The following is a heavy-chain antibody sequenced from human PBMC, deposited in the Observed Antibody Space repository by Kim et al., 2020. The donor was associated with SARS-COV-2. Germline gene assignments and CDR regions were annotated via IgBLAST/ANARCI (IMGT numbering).Heavy chain of an antibody. J-gene: IGHJ5*02. D-gene: IGHD1-26*01. CDR2: T. V-gene: IGHV1-3*01. Sequence: TKYSQKFQGRVTITRDTSASTAYMELSSLRSEDTAVYYCASTLKKWELLSWGQGTLVTVSS. CDR3: ASTLKKWELLS.